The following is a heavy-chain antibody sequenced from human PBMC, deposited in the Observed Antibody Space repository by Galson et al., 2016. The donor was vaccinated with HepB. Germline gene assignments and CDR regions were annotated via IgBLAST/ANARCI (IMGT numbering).Heavy chain of an antibody. J-gene: IGHJ5*02. V-gene: IGHV4-39*01. D-gene: IGHD3-22*01. Sequence: SETLSLTCTVSGVSISSSAYYWGWIRQPPGKGLEWIASIYYSGSGSTSYNPSLRSRVTISVDTSKNQFSLKLNSVNAADTAVYYCARHLTYYCDMRGYYSDWFDPWGKGTLVTVSS. CDR1: GVSISSSAYY. CDR3: ARHLTYYCDMRGYYSDWFDP. CDR2: IYYSGSGST.